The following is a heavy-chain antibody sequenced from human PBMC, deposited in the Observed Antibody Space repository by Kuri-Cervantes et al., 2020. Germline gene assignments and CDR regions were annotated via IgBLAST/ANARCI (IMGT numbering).Heavy chain of an antibody. J-gene: IGHJ4*02. CDR2: IGSSTSYI. CDR3: AKDHYYYDIPY. CDR1: GFTFSSFS. V-gene: IGHV3-21*01. D-gene: IGHD3-22*01. Sequence: GGSLRLSCAASGFTFSSFSMHWVRQAPGKGLEWVSSIGSSTSYIYYTDSLKGRFTISRDNAKNSLYLQMNGLRAEDTAVYYCAKDHYYYDIPYWGQGTLVTVSS.